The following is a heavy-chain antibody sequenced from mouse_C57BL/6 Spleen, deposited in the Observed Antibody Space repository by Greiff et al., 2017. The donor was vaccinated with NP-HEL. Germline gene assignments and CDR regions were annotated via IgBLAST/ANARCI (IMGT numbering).Heavy chain of an antibody. Sequence: VQLQQSGAELAKPGASVKLSCKASGYTFTSYWMHWVKQRPGQGLEWIGYINPSSGYTKYNQKFKDKATLTADKSSSTAYMQLSSLTYEDSAVYYCARGELLYYYAMDYWGQGTSVTVSS. CDR2: INPSSGYT. D-gene: IGHD2-3*01. J-gene: IGHJ4*01. CDR3: ARGELLYYYAMDY. CDR1: GYTFTSYW. V-gene: IGHV1-7*01.